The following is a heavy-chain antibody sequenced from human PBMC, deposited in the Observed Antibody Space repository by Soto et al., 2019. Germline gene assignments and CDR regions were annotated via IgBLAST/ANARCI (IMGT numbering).Heavy chain of an antibody. CDR3: ASWAGYSS. J-gene: IGHJ4*02. CDR1: GYTFTSYD. V-gene: IGHV1-8*01. Sequence: QVQLVQSGAEVKKPGASVKVSCKASGYTFTSYDVNWLRQATGQGLEWMGWMNPNSGNTGSAQKFQGRVXXTRNTSITTAYLELGSLRSEDTAVYYCASWAGYSSWGQGTLVTVSS. D-gene: IGHD3-9*01. CDR2: MNPNSGNT.